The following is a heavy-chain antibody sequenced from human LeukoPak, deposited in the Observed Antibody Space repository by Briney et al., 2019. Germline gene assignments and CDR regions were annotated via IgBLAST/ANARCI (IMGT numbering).Heavy chain of an antibody. CDR1: GFSFSNYG. D-gene: IGHD3-22*01. CDR2: IRYDGSKK. J-gene: IGHJ4*02. V-gene: IGHV3-30*02. CDR3: AKGGYKYDSSGHNYFDY. Sequence: PGGSLRLSCAASGFSFSNYGMQWVRQAPGKGLEWVAFIRYDGSKKDYTDSVKGRFTISRDNSKNTLFLQMNNLRVDDTAVYYCAKGGYKYDSSGHNYFDYWGQGTLVTVSS.